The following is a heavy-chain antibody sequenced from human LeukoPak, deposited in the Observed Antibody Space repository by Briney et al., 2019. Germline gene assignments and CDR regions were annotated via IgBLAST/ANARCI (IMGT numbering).Heavy chain of an antibody. CDR2: IYHSGST. J-gene: IGHJ5*02. D-gene: IGHD2-2*01. Sequence: PSETLSLTCAVSGGSISSSNWWSRVRQPPGKGLEWIGEIYHSGSTNYNPSLKSRVTISVDKSKNQFSLKLSSVTAADTAVYYCASQVVPAATNGFDPWGQGTLVTVSS. CDR3: ASQVVPAATNGFDP. CDR1: GGSISSSNW. V-gene: IGHV4-4*02.